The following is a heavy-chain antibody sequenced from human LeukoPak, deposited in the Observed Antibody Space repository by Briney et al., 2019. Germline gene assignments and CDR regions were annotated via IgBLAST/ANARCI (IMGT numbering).Heavy chain of an antibody. D-gene: IGHD3-10*01. CDR2: IYYSGST. V-gene: IGHV4-31*03. CDR3: AREIYGSALLDY. Sequence: PSETLSLTCTVSGGSISSGDYYWSWIRQPPGKGLEWIGYIYYSGSTYYNPSLKSRVTISVDMSKNQFSLKLSSVTAADTAVYYCAREIYGSALLDYWGQGTLVTVSS. J-gene: IGHJ4*02. CDR1: GGSISSGDYY.